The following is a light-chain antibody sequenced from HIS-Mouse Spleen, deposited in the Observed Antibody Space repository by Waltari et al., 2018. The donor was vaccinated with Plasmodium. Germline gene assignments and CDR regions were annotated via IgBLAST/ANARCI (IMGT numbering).Light chain of an antibody. J-gene: IGLJ2*01. CDR3: QAWDSSTVV. CDR2: QDS. Sequence: SYELTQPPSVSVSPGQTASITCSGDKLGDKYACWYQQKPGQSPVLVIFQDSKRPSGIPGRFAGSNAGNTATVTSSVTQAMDEADYYCQAWDSSTVVFGGGTKLTVL. V-gene: IGLV3-1*01. CDR1: KLGDKY.